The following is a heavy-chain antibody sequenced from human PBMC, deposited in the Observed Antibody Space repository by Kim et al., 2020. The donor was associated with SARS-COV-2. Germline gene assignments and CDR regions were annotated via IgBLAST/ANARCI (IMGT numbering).Heavy chain of an antibody. J-gene: IGHJ6*02. CDR3: ARVGVGSMSTDYYYYGMDV. D-gene: IGHD3-10*01. V-gene: IGHV3-33*05. CDR1: GFTFSSYG. CDR2: ISYDGSNK. Sequence: GGSLRLSCAASGFTFSSYGMHWVRQAPGKGLEWVAVISYDGSNKYYADSVKGRFTISRDNSKNTLYLQMNSLRAEDTAVYYCARVGVGSMSTDYYYYGMDVWGQGTTVTVSS.